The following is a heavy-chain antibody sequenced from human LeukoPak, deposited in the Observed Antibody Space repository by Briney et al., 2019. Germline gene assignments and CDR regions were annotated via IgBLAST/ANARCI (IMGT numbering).Heavy chain of an antibody. V-gene: IGHV1-69*13. CDR3: ARPRSLGYYDFWSGYWSSNTGFRSYYYYYMDV. J-gene: IGHJ6*03. Sequence: ASVKVSCKASGGTFSSYAISWVRQAPGQGLEWMGGIIPIFGTANYAQKFQGRVTITADESTSTAYMELSSLRSEDTAVYYCARPRSLGYYDFWSGYWSSNTGFRSYYYYYMDVWGKGTTVTVSS. CDR2: IIPIFGTA. CDR1: GGTFSSYA. D-gene: IGHD3-3*01.